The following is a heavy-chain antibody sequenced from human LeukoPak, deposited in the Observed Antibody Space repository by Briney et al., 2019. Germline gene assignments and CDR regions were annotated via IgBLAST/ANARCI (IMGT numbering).Heavy chain of an antibody. V-gene: IGHV1-18*01. Sequence: ASVKVSFKASGYTFTSYGISWVRQAPGQGLEWMGWISAYNGNTNYAQKLQGRVTMTTDISTSTAYMELRSLRSDDTAVYYCARDYYDSSGYPPFDYWGQGTLVTVSS. D-gene: IGHD3-22*01. CDR3: ARDYYDSSGYPPFDY. J-gene: IGHJ4*02. CDR2: ISAYNGNT. CDR1: GYTFTSYG.